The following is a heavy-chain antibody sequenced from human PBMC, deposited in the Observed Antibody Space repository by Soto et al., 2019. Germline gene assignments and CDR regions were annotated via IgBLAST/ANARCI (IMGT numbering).Heavy chain of an antibody. J-gene: IGHJ4*02. Sequence: GGSLRLSCAASGFTFSSYAIHWVRQAPGKGLEWVAVISYDGSNKYYADSVKGRFTISRDNSKNTLYLQMNSLRAEDTAVYYCARDPILTGYSYAFDYWGQGTLVTVSS. CDR2: ISYDGSNK. V-gene: IGHV3-30-3*01. CDR3: ARDPILTGYSYAFDY. D-gene: IGHD3-9*01. CDR1: GFTFSSYA.